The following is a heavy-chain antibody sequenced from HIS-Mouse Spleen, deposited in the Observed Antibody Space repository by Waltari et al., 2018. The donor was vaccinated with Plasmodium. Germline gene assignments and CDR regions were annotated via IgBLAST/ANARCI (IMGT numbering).Heavy chain of an antibody. J-gene: IGHJ3*02. D-gene: IGHD1-1*01. CDR2: IWYDGSNK. CDR1: GFTFSSYG. Sequence: QVQLVESGGGVVQPGRSLRLSCAASGFTFSSYGMHWVRQAPGKGVEWVAVIWYDGSNKYYADSVKGRFTISRDNSKNTLYLQMNSLRAEDTAVYYCAKEEGNWNDDDAFDIWGQGTMGTVSS. CDR3: AKEEGNWNDDDAFDI. V-gene: IGHV3-33*06.